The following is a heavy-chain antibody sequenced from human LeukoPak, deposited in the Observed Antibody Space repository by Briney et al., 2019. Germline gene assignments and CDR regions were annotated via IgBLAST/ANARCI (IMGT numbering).Heavy chain of an antibody. CDR1: GGSISTYY. CDR2: IYYSGST. D-gene: IGHD6-13*01. Sequence: SETLSLTCTVSGGSISTYYWSWIRQPPGKGLEWIGYIYYSGSTNYSPSLKSRVTISVDTSKNQFSLKLRSVTAADTAVYYCARISSSNWYNERGAFDVWGQGTMVTVSS. V-gene: IGHV4-59*01. CDR3: ARISSSNWYNERGAFDV. J-gene: IGHJ3*01.